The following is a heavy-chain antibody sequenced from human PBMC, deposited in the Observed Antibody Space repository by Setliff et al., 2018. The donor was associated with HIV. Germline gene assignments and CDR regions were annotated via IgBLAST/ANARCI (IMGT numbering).Heavy chain of an antibody. CDR2: IYYSGST. Sequence: PSETLSLTCTVSGGSISSSSYHWGRIRQPPGKGLEWIGNIYYSGSTYYNPSLKSRVTISVDTSENQFSLRLNSVTAADTAVYYCARYRYYYDSSGYGRWFDPWGQGTLVTVSS. J-gene: IGHJ5*02. CDR1: GGSISSSSYH. V-gene: IGHV4-39*01. CDR3: ARYRYYYDSSGYGRWFDP. D-gene: IGHD3-22*01.